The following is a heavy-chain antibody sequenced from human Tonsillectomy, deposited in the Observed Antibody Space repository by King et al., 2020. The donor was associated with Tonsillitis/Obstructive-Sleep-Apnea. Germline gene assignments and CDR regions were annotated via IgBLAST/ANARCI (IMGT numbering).Heavy chain of an antibody. CDR3: ARARITSFGGVIIPSWFDP. J-gene: IGHJ5*02. V-gene: IGHV1-69*01. D-gene: IGHD3-3*01. CDR2: IIPIFGPA. Sequence: QLVQSGAEVKKPGSSVKVSCKASGGTFSSYAISWVRQAPGQGLEWMVGIIPIFGPAHYAQKFQGRVTITAAESTSTAYMELSSLRSEDTAVYYCARARITSFGGVIIPSWFDPWGQGTLVTVSS. CDR1: GGTFSSYA.